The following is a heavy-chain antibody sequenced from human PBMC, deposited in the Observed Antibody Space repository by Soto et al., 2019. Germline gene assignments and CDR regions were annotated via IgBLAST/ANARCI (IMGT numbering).Heavy chain of an antibody. CDR2: ITGSGGTT. CDR3: AKNRDTGVAGTSCWFGP. D-gene: IGHD6-19*01. J-gene: IGHJ5*02. CDR1: GFTFSNYA. V-gene: IGHV3-23*01. Sequence: EVQLLESGGGLVQPGGSLRLSCAASGFTFSNYAMSWVRQAPGKGLEWVSAITGSGGTTYYADSVKGRFTISRDNSKNTLYLQMNSLSAEDTAVYYCAKNRDTGVAGTSCWFGPWGQGTLVTVSS.